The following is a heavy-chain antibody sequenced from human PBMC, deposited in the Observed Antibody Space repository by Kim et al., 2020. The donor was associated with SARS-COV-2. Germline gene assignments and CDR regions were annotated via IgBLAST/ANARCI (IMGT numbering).Heavy chain of an antibody. D-gene: IGHD3-16*02. CDR3: ARFPWYYDYVWGSYP. CDR1: GGSFSGYY. V-gene: IGHV4-34*01. Sequence: SETLSLTCAVYGGSFSGYYWSWIRQPPGKGLEWIGEINHSGSTNYNPSLKSRVTILVDTSKNQFTLKLSSVTAEDTAVYYCARFPWYYDYVWGSYPWGQGTLVTVSS. J-gene: IGHJ4*02. CDR2: INHSGST.